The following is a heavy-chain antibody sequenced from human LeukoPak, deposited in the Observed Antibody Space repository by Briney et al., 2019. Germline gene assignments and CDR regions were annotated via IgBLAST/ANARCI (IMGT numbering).Heavy chain of an antibody. CDR2: INHSGST. D-gene: IGHD5-24*01. CDR1: GGSFSGYY. CDR3: AKVEQTRDYYYYYMDV. J-gene: IGHJ6*03. V-gene: IGHV4-34*01. Sequence: SSETLSLTCAVYGGSFSGYYWSWIRQPPGKGLEWIGEINHSGSTNYNPSLKSRVTISVDTSKNQFSLKLRSMTAPSSTVDSSAKVEQTRDYYYYYMDVWGKGTTVTVSS.